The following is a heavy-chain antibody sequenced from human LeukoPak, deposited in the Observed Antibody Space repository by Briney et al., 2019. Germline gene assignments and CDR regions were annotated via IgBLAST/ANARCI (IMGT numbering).Heavy chain of an antibody. CDR3: AKGGGFSSSWLANWFDP. Sequence: GGSLRLSCAASGFTFSSYAMSWVRQAPGKGLDWVSGISGSGGSTNHADSVKGRFTISRDNSKNTLYLQMNSLRAEDTALYYCAKGGGFSSSWLANWFDPWGQGTLVTVSS. D-gene: IGHD6-6*01. V-gene: IGHV3-23*01. J-gene: IGHJ5*02. CDR1: GFTFSSYA. CDR2: ISGSGGST.